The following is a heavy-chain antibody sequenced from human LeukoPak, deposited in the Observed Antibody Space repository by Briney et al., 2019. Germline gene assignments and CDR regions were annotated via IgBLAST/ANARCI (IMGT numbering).Heavy chain of an antibody. J-gene: IGHJ3*02. CDR1: GFTFSNFA. V-gene: IGHV3-64*01. D-gene: IGHD7-27*01. CDR3: AREPTLGAFDI. Sequence: PGGSLRLSCAASGFTFSNFAIHWVRQAPGKGLDIVSVISRDGGTTFYAISVKGRFTISRDNSKNTVYLQMGSLRPEDMAVYYCAREPTLGAFDIWGQGTMVTVSS. CDR2: ISRDGGTT.